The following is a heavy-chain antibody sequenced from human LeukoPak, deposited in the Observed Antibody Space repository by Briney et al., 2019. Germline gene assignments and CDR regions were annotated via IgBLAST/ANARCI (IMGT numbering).Heavy chain of an antibody. CDR1: GFTFDDYA. V-gene: IGHV3-74*01. J-gene: IGHJ6*04. D-gene: IGHD6-13*01. CDR3: ARVGSSFVLPPDV. CDR2: INTDGSST. Sequence: TGGSLRLSCAASGFTFDDYAMHWVRQAPGKGLEWVSRINTDGSSTSYADSVKGRFTISRDNAKNTLYLQMNSLRAEDTAVYYCARVGSSFVLPPDVWGKGTTVTVSS.